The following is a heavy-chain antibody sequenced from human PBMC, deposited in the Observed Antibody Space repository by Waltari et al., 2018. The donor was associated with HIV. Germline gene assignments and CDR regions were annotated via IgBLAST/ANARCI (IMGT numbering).Heavy chain of an antibody. CDR1: GFTFTTYS. Sequence: EVQLVESGGGLVKPGGSLRLSCAASGFTFTTYSMTWVRQAPGKGVGWVLFIGSSSIYIYYADSMNGRITISRDNAQDSLYMQMNSLRAEDTAVYYCAGATYYYVSSRYYDNLPFDYWGQGTLVTVSS. CDR2: IGSSSIYI. J-gene: IGHJ4*02. V-gene: IGHV3-21*01. CDR3: AGATYYYVSSRYYDNLPFDY. D-gene: IGHD3-22*01.